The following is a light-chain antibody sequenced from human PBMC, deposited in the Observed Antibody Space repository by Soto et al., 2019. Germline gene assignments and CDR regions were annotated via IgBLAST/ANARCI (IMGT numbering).Light chain of an antibody. Sequence: DIQMTQSPSTLSASVGDRVTITCRASQSISSWLAWYQQKPGKAPKLLIYKASTLDSGGPSRFSGSGSVTEFTLTSSSLQPDDFATYYCQQYNSYSRTFGQGTKVEIK. CDR3: QQYNSYSRT. V-gene: IGKV1-5*03. CDR1: QSISSW. CDR2: KAS. J-gene: IGKJ1*01.